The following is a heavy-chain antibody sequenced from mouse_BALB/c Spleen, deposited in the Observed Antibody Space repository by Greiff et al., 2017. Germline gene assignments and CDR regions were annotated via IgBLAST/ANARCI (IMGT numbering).Heavy chain of an antibody. CDR2: ISAGGSYT. CDR1: GFTFSDYY. D-gene: IGHD2-1*01. J-gene: IGHJ3*01. V-gene: IGHV5-4*02. Sequence: EVLLVESGGGLVQPGGSLKLSCAASGFTFSDYYMYWVRQTPEKRLEWVATISAGGSYTYYPDTVKGRFTISRDNAKNNLYLQMSNLKSEDTARYYCAREDGNLARGAYWGQGTLVTVSA. CDR3: AREDGNLARGAY.